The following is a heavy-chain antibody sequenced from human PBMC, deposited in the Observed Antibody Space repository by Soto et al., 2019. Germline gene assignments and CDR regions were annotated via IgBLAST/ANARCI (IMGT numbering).Heavy chain of an antibody. D-gene: IGHD6-13*01. V-gene: IGHV3-48*03. Sequence: PVGSLRLSCAASGFTFSSYEMNWVRQAPGKGLEWVSYISSSGSTIYYADSVKGRFTISRDNAKNSLYLQMNSLRAEDTAVYYCARGTRYSSSWPYYYYGMDVWGQGTTVTVSS. CDR2: ISSSGSTI. CDR1: GFTFSSYE. J-gene: IGHJ6*02. CDR3: ARGTRYSSSWPYYYYGMDV.